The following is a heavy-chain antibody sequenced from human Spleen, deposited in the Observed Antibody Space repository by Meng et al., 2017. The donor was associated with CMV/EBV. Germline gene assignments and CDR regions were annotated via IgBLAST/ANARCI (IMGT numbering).Heavy chain of an antibody. D-gene: IGHD2-2*01. Sequence: ASVKVSCKASGYTFTNYGISWVRLAPGQGLEWMGWISVYYSSTNYAQNLQGRVTMSTDTSTSTAYLELRSLRSDDTAVYYCARVDFGYCSSTSCYSLNWFDPWGQGTLVTVSS. V-gene: IGHV1-18*01. CDR3: ARVDFGYCSSTSCYSLNWFDP. CDR2: ISVYYSST. CDR1: GYTFTNYG. J-gene: IGHJ5*02.